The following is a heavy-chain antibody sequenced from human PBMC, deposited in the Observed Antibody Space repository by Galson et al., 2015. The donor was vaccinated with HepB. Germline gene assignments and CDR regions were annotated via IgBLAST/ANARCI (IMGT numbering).Heavy chain of an antibody. CDR3: ARSYGDGHNWFDP. Sequence: SLRLSCAASGFTFSSYSMNWVRQAPGKGLEWVSYISSSSSTIYYADSVKGRFTISRDNAKNSLYLQMNSLRAEDTAVYYCARSYGDGHNWFDPWGQGTLVTVSS. V-gene: IGHV3-48*01. J-gene: IGHJ5*02. CDR2: ISSSSSTI. CDR1: GFTFSSYS. D-gene: IGHD4-17*01.